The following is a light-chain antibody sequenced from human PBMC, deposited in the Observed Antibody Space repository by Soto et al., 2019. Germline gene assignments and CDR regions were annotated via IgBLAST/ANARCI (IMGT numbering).Light chain of an antibody. J-gene: IGKJ3*01. CDR1: QDINKY. CDR3: QQYDSLPFT. V-gene: IGKV1-33*01. Sequence: DIQMTQSPSTLSASVGDRVTITCQASQDINKYLNWYQQKPGKAPKLLIYDSSNWETGVPSRFSGSGSGTDFTFTISTLQPEDIATYYRQQYDSLPFTFGPGTKVDIK. CDR2: DSS.